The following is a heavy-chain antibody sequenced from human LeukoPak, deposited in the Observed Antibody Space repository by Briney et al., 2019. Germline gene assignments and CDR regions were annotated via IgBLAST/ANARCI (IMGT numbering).Heavy chain of an antibody. V-gene: IGHV3-23*01. Sequence: PGGSLRLSCAASGFTFSSHAMSWVRQAPGKGLEWVSAISGSGGRKYYDDHVEGRFTISKENFKNTLYLQLNSLRAEDTAVYYCAKDFRDYYDSSGYYHLYYFDYWGQGTLFTVSS. J-gene: IGHJ4*02. CDR2: ISGSGGRK. D-gene: IGHD3-22*01. CDR3: AKDFRDYYDSSGYYHLYYFDY. CDR1: GFTFSSHA.